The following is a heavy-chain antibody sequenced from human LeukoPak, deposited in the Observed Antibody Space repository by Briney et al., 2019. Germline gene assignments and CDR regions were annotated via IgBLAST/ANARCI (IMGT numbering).Heavy chain of an antibody. CDR3: AKGDWGSRGGC. D-gene: IGHD7-27*01. Sequence: GGSLRLSCEAPGFTFISYSMNWVRQAPGKGLDWVSSISSSSSYIYYADSVKGRFTISRDNAKNSLYLQMNSLRAEDTAVYYCAKGDWGSRGGCWGQGTLVTVSS. V-gene: IGHV3-21*01. CDR1: GFTFISYS. CDR2: ISSSSSYI. J-gene: IGHJ4*02.